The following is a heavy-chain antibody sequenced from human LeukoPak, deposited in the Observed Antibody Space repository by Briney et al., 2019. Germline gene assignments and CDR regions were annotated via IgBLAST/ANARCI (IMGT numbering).Heavy chain of an antibody. J-gene: IGHJ4*02. CDR1: GFTFSSYW. CDR2: IKQDESEK. D-gene: IGHD5-18*01. Sequence: PGGSLRLSCAASGFTFSSYWMSWVRQAPGKGLEWVANIKQDESEKYYVDSVKGRFTISRDNAKNSLYLQMNSLRAEDTAVYYCARGHVDTTMTGEFDYWGQGTLVTVSS. CDR3: ARGHVDTTMTGEFDY. V-gene: IGHV3-7*01.